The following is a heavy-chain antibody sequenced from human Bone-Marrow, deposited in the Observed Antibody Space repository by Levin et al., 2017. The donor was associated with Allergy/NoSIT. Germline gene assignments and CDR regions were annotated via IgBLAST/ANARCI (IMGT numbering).Heavy chain of an antibody. CDR2: ITASGETT. J-gene: IGHJ4*02. CDR1: GITFNNNA. Sequence: PGESLKISCAASGITFNNNAMTWVRQAPGKGLEWVSSITASGETTYYAESVKGRCTISRDNSKNTLYLQMNSLRAEDTAIYYCARGSYSFDYWGQGTLVTVSS. V-gene: IGHV3-23*01. D-gene: IGHD1-26*01. CDR3: ARGSYSFDY.